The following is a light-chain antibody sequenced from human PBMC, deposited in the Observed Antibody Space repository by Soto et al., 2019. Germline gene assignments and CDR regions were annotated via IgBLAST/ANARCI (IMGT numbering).Light chain of an antibody. Sequence: EIVMTQSPLSLPVTPGEPASISCRSSQSLLHSNGYNYLDWYLQKPGQSPQLLIYLGSNRASGVPDRFSGSGSGTDFTPKISSVAAEDVGVYYCMQALQTPLTFGGGTKVDIK. V-gene: IGKV2-28*01. CDR2: LGS. CDR1: QSLLHSNGYNY. J-gene: IGKJ4*01. CDR3: MQALQTPLT.